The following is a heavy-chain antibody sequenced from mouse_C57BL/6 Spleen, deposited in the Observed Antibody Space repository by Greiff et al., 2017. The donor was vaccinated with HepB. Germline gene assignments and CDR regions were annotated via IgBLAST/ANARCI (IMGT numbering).Heavy chain of an antibody. CDR3: ATSYCSNPAGLAY. J-gene: IGHJ3*01. CDR1: GFNIKDYY. V-gene: IGHV14-2*01. Sequence: EVQLQQSGAELVKPGASVKLSCTASGFNIKDYYMHWVKQRTEQGLEWIGRIDPEAGETKYAPNFQGKATITADTASNTAHLQLSSLTSEDTAVYYVATSYCSNPAGLAYWGQGTRVTVAA. CDR2: IDPEAGET. D-gene: IGHD2-5*01.